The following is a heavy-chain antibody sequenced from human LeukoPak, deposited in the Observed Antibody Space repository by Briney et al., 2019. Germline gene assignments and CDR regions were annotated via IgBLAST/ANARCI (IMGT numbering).Heavy chain of an antibody. J-gene: IGHJ4*02. CDR2: INYRGST. CDR1: GGSISRSIYY. D-gene: IGHD3-16*02. V-gene: IGHV4-39*01. CDR3: ARVTYDDYLWGTDRRYPASYFDY. Sequence: SETLSLTCIVSGGSISRSIYYWGWIRQPPGTGLEWIGSINYRGSTYYNPTLKSRVTISVNTSKNQFSLKLSSVAAADTAVYYCARVTYDDYLWGTDRRYPASYFDYWGQGTLVTVSS.